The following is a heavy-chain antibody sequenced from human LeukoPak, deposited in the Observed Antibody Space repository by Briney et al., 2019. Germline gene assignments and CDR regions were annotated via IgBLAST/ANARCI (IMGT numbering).Heavy chain of an antibody. CDR2: MNPNSGNT. Sequence: ASVKVSCKASGYTFTSYDINWVRQATGQGLEWMVWMNPNSGNTGYAQKFQGRVTMTRNTSITTAYMELSSLRSEDTAVYYCARATKRYDSSGYYYDYWGQGTLVTVSS. CDR1: GYTFTSYD. V-gene: IGHV1-8*01. J-gene: IGHJ4*02. D-gene: IGHD3-22*01. CDR3: ARATKRYDSSGYYYDY.